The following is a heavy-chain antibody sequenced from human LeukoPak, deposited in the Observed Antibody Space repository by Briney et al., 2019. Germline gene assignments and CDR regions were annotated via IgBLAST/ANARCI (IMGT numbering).Heavy chain of an antibody. V-gene: IGHV4-61*02. CDR1: GGSISSGSYY. Sequence: SQTLSLTCTVSGGSISSGSYYWSWIRQPAGKGLEWIGRIYTSGSTNYNPSLKSRVTISVDTSKNQFSLKLSSVTAADTAVYYCARDRLGIRPRLGDAFDIWGQGTMVTVSS. J-gene: IGHJ3*02. D-gene: IGHD7-27*01. CDR2: IYTSGST. CDR3: ARDRLGIRPRLGDAFDI.